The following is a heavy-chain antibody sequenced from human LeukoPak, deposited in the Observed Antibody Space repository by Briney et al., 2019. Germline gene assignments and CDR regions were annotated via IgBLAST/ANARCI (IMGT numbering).Heavy chain of an antibody. Sequence: GGSLRLSCAASGFTFSSYEMNWVRQAPGKGLEGVANIKQDGSEKFYVDSVKGRFTISRDNAENSLYLQMNSLRAEDTAVYYCARHYYMDVWGKGTTVTVSS. CDR1: GFTFSSYE. CDR3: ARHYYMDV. CDR2: IKQDGSEK. V-gene: IGHV3-7*01. J-gene: IGHJ6*03.